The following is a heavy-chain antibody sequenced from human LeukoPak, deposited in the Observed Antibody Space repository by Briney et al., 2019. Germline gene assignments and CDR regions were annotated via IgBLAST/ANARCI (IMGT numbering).Heavy chain of an antibody. CDR2: IYSGGST. CDR3: AKDAPYYYDSSGYGGAFDI. Sequence: PGGSLRLSCAASEFSVGSNYMTWVRQAPGKGLEWVSLIYSGGSTYYADSVKGRFTISRDNSKNTLYLQINSLRAEDTAVYYCAKDAPYYYDSSGYGGAFDIWGQGTMVTVSS. CDR1: EFSVGSNY. J-gene: IGHJ3*02. V-gene: IGHV3-66*01. D-gene: IGHD3-22*01.